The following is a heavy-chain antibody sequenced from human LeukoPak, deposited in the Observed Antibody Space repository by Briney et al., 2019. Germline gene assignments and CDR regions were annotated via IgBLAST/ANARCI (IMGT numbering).Heavy chain of an antibody. V-gene: IGHV4-39*01. CDR1: GGPIFSSPFY. CDR3: ARLMTTVAT. J-gene: IGHJ4*02. D-gene: IGHD4-11*01. Sequence: PSETLSLTYTVSGGPIFSSPFYWGWIRQPPGKGLEWIASVYYNGITYYNPSLKSRVTISVDTSKSQFALKVTSVTAADTAIYYCARLMTTVATWGQGTLVTVSS. CDR2: VYYNGIT.